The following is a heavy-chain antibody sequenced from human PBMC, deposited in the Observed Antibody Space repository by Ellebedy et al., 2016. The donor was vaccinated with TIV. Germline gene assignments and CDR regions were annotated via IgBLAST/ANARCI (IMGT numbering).Heavy chain of an antibody. J-gene: IGHJ6*03. Sequence: SETLSLXXTVSGDSISSSSDYWVWIRQPPGQGLEWIGTISNRDRTDYNPSLKSRVFILVDASKNQFFLKLTSVTAADTAVYYCATFNQYCTYLGVWGKGTTVTVSS. CDR1: GDSISSSSDY. CDR3: ATFNQYCTYLGV. V-gene: IGHV4-39*01. CDR2: ISNRDRT. D-gene: IGHD1-14*01.